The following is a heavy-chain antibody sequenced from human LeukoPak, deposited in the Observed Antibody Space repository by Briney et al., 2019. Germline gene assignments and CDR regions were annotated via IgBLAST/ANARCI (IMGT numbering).Heavy chain of an antibody. D-gene: IGHD3-10*01. J-gene: IGHJ3*02. CDR1: GFTFSSYA. CDR3: AKVYGSGSYLVDAFDI. Sequence: GSLRLSCAASGFTFSSYAMSWVRQAPGKGLEWVSAISGSGGSTYYADSVKGRFTISRDNSKNTLYLQMNSLRAEDTAVYYCAKVYGSGSYLVDAFDIWGHGTMVTVSS. CDR2: ISGSGGST. V-gene: IGHV3-23*01.